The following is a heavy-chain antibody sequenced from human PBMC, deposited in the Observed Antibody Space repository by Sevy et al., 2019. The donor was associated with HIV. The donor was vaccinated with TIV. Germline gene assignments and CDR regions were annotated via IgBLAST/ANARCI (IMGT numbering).Heavy chain of an antibody. V-gene: IGHV3-7*03. CDR2: IKRDGSEK. Sequence: GGSLRLSCAASGFIFNSYAMSWVRQAPGKGLEWVAHIKRDGSEKYYVDSVKGRFSISRDNPKNSLYLQMNSLRAEDTAVYYCARDCSSTTCLWGLDVWGQGTTVTVSS. D-gene: IGHD2-2*01. CDR3: ARDCSSTTCLWGLDV. CDR1: GFIFNSYA. J-gene: IGHJ6*02.